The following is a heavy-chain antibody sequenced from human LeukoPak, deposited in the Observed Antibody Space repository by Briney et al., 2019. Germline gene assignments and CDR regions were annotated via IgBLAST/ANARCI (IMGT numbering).Heavy chain of an antibody. Sequence: SETLSLTCTVSSGSINTFYWSWIRQPPGKGLEWIGEINHSGSTNYNPSLKSRVTISVDTSKNQFSLKLSSVTAADTAVYYCARGQNYDFWSGYLSLGWFDPWGQGTLVTVSS. J-gene: IGHJ5*02. V-gene: IGHV4-34*01. D-gene: IGHD3-3*01. CDR1: SGSINTFY. CDR2: INHSGST. CDR3: ARGQNYDFWSGYLSLGWFDP.